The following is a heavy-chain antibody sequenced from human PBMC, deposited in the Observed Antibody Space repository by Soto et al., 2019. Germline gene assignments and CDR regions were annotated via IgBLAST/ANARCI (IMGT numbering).Heavy chain of an antibody. CDR1: GFTFSSYS. J-gene: IGHJ6*03. CDR2: ISSSSSTI. D-gene: IGHD6-6*01. V-gene: IGHV3-48*01. Sequence: GGSLRLSCAASGFTFSSYSMNWVRQAPGKGLEWVSYISSSSSTIYYADSVKGRFTISRDNAKNSLYLQMNSLRAEDTAVYYCARPYSSSSRWGVYYYYMDVWGKGTTVTVSS. CDR3: ARPYSSSSRWGVYYYYMDV.